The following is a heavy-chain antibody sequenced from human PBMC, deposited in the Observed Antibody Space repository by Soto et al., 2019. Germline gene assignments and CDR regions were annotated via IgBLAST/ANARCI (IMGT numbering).Heavy chain of an antibody. Sequence: PSDTLSLTCTFSGFSITSSYLSWIRRPPGKGLEWIAYIYDTGISGYTPSTNYNPSLKSRVTISVDTSKNQFSLKLSSVTAADTAVYYCARGLGPTIIAARPYYGMDVWGQGTKVTVSS. J-gene: IGHJ6*02. D-gene: IGHD6-6*01. V-gene: IGHV4-59*12. CDR1: GFSITSSY. CDR3: ARGLGPTIIAARPYYGMDV. CDR2: IYDTGISGYTPST.